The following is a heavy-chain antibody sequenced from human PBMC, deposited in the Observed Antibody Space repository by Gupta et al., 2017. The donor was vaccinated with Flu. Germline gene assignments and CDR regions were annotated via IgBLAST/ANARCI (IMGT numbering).Heavy chain of an antibody. CDR3: ARASGGVVGPTAIADYNYYAMDV. CDR1: GEPFSSFA. CDR2: ISPIFGTP. Sequence: QVQLVQSGAEVKKPGSSVRVSCKASGEPFSSFALSWVRQAPGQGLEWMGGISPIFGTPTYAQKFQGRVTCTADASTNTVFMDLNSLRSEDTAIYLCARASGGVVGPTAIADYNYYAMDVWGQGTTVTVSS. J-gene: IGHJ6*02. V-gene: IGHV1-69*01. D-gene: IGHD1-26*01.